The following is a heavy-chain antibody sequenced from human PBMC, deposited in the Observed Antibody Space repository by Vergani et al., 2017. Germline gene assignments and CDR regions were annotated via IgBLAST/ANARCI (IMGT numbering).Heavy chain of an antibody. V-gene: IGHV3-30*03. CDR1: GFLFSDYG. D-gene: IGHD1-1*01. J-gene: IGHJ6*03. Sequence: QVQLVESGGGEVQPGRSLRLSCSAAGFLFSDYGVHWVRQAPGRGLGWVSVISYDGNKKNYADSVKGRFTISRDNSKNTLYLEMNALRAEDTAVYYCARDFLTRLTTLDYYYRGVWGKGTTVTVSS. CDR3: ARDFLTRLTTLDYYYRGV. CDR2: ISYDGNKK.